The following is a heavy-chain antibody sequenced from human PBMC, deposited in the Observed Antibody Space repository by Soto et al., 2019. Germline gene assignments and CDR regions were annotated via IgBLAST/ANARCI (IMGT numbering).Heavy chain of an antibody. CDR3: AGGLDSQGLFDY. CDR1: SGSIRSYY. V-gene: IGHV4-59*01. J-gene: IGHJ4*02. CDR2: IYDRGGT. Sequence: SETRSQTCSVPSGSIRSYYWSCIRQPPGKRLEWIGHIYDRGGTRNNPSVESPATLSIDMSKSQFSLQLNSVTAADTDVYYCAGGLDSQGLFDYWGQGTLVTVSS. D-gene: IGHD6-19*01.